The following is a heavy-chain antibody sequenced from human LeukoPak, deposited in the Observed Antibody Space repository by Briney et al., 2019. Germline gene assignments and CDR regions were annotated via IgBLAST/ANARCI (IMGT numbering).Heavy chain of an antibody. J-gene: IGHJ4*02. CDR1: GFTFDDYA. CDR2: ISWNSGSI. CDR3: AADHDY. Sequence: GGSLRLSCAASGFTFDDYAMHWVRQAPGKGLEWVSGISWNSGSIGYADSVKGRFTISRDNAKNSLYLQMNSLRAEDTALYYCAADHDYWGQGTLVTVSS. V-gene: IGHV3-9*01.